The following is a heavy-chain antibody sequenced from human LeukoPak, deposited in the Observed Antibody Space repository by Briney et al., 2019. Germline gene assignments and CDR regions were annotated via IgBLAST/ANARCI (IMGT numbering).Heavy chain of an antibody. CDR3: AKDYSSHYYYYMDV. D-gene: IGHD4-11*01. Sequence: GRSLRLSCAASGFTFDDYAMHWVRQAPGKGLEWVSGICWNRGSIGYADSVKGRFTISRDNAKNSLYLQMNSLRAEDTALYYCAKDYSSHYYYYMDVWGKGTTVTVSS. CDR2: ICWNRGSI. J-gene: IGHJ6*03. V-gene: IGHV3-9*01. CDR1: GFTFDDYA.